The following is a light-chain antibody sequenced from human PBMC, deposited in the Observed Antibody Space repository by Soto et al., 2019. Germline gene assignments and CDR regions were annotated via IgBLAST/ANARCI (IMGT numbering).Light chain of an antibody. Sequence: QSVLTQPPSASGTPGQRVTISCSGSKSNVGSNAVTWYHQFPGTAPKLLIYSNNERPSGVPDRFSGSKSGTSASLAIIGLQSEDEGDYSCAAWDDSLNGRMFGGGTKLTVL. CDR2: SNN. J-gene: IGLJ3*02. CDR1: KSNVGSNA. V-gene: IGLV1-44*01. CDR3: AAWDDSLNGRM.